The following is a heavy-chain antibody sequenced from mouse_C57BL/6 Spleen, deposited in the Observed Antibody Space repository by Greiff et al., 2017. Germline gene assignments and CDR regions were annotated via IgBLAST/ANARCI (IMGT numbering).Heavy chain of an antibody. CDR3: ARDKGGNAMDY. Sequence: EVKLMESEGGLVQPGSSMKLSCTASGFTFSDYYMAWVRQVPEKGLEWVANINYDGSSTYYLDSLKSRFIISRDNAKNNLYLQMSSLKSEDTATYYCARDKGGNAMDYWGQGTSVTVSS. CDR1: GFTFSDYY. CDR2: INYDGSST. V-gene: IGHV5-16*01. J-gene: IGHJ4*01.